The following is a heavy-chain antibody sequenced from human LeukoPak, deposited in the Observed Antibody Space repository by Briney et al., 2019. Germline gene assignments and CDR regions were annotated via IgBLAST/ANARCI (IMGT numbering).Heavy chain of an antibody. CDR3: ARSAGEITFDY. D-gene: IGHD1-20*01. V-gene: IGHV4-59*01. Sequence: PSETLSLTCAVYGGSFSGYYWSWIRQPPGKGLEWIGYIYYSGSTNYNPSLKSRVTISVDTSKNQFSLKLSSVTAADTAVYYCARSAGEITFDYWGQGTLVTVSS. CDR1: GGSFSGYY. CDR2: IYYSGST. J-gene: IGHJ4*02.